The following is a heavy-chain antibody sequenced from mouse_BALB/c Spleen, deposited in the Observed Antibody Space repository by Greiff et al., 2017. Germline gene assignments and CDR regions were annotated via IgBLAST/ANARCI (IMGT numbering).Heavy chain of an antibody. V-gene: IGHV5-6-5*01. D-gene: IGHD1-2*01. J-gene: IGHJ4*01. CDR2: ISSGGST. CDR1: GFTFSSYA. CDR3: ARERTATTAMDD. Sequence: DVHLVESGGGLVKPGGSLKLSCAASGFTFSSYAMSWVRQTPEKRLEWVASISSGGSTYYPDSVKGRFTISRDNARNILYLQMSSLRSEDTAMYYCARERTATTAMDDGGQGTSVTVSA.